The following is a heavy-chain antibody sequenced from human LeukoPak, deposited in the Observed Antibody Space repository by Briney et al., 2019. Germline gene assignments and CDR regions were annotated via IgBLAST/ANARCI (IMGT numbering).Heavy chain of an antibody. CDR1: GFTFSNCA. CDR3: AKAWCSSTSCYTDY. V-gene: IGHV3-23*01. Sequence: GGSLRLSCAASGFTFSNCAMSWVRQAPGKGLAWVSAISGSGDITYYADSVKGRFTISRDNSKNTLYLQMNSLRAEDTAVYYCAKAWCSSTSCYTDYWGQGTLVTVST. D-gene: IGHD2-2*02. J-gene: IGHJ4*02. CDR2: ISGSGDIT.